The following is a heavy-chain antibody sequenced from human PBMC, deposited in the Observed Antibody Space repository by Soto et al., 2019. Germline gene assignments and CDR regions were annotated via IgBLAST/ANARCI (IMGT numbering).Heavy chain of an antibody. Sequence: QVHLVQSGAEVKKPGASVKVSCKGSGYTFTSYGITWVRQAPGQGLEWMGWISAHNGNTDYAQKLQGRVTVTRDTSTSTAYMELRFLRSDDTAVYYCARGRYGDYWGQGALVTVSS. V-gene: IGHV1-18*01. CDR2: ISAHNGNT. CDR3: ARGRYGDY. D-gene: IGHD1-1*01. J-gene: IGHJ4*02. CDR1: GYTFTSYG.